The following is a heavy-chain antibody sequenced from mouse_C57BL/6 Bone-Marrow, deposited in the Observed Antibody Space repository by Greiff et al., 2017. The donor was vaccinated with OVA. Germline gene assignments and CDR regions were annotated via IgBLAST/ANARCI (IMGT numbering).Heavy chain of an antibody. J-gene: IGHJ3*01. CDR3: AREDYYYGSSWAWFAY. Sequence: VQLHQPGAELVKPGASVKMSCKASGYTFTSYWITWVKQRPGQGLEWIGDIYPGSGSTNYNEKFKSKATLTVDTSSSTAYMQLSSLTSEDSAVYYCAREDYYYGSSWAWFAYWGQGTLVTVSA. CDR2: IYPGSGST. D-gene: IGHD1-1*01. CDR1: GYTFTSYW. V-gene: IGHV1-55*01.